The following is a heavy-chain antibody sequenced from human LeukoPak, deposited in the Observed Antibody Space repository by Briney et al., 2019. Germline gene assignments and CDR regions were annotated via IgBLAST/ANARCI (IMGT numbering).Heavy chain of an antibody. V-gene: IGHV1-8*01. Sequence: ASVKVSCKASGYTFTSYDINWVRQATGQGLEWMGWMNPNSGNTGYAQKFQGRVTMTRDTSISTAYMELSRLRSDDTAVYYCARAAAGIGGFDYWGQGTLVTVSS. CDR3: ARAAAGIGGFDY. J-gene: IGHJ4*02. CDR1: GYTFTSYD. CDR2: MNPNSGNT. D-gene: IGHD6-13*01.